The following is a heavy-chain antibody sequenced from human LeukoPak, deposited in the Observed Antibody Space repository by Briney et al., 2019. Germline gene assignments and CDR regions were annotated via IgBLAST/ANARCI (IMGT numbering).Heavy chain of an antibody. CDR3: ASTTPKLVSYYYYGMDV. CDR2: IDDVGSGT. Sequence: PGGSLRLSCAVSGFTLSSNWMHWVRQVPGKGLEWVSRIDDVGSGTSYADSVKGRFTISRDDAKNTVYLQMNSLRAEDTAVYYRASTTPKLVSYYYYGMDVWGQGTTVTVSS. J-gene: IGHJ6*02. CDR1: GFTLSSNW. D-gene: IGHD1-14*01. V-gene: IGHV3-74*01.